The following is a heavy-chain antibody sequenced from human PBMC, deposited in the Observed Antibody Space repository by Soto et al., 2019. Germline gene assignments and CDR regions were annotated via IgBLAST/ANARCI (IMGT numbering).Heavy chain of an antibody. D-gene: IGHD3-9*01. CDR2: IYYSGST. V-gene: IGHV4-59*08. J-gene: IGHJ6*03. CDR3: ARIYDIAGPPRSMNYMDV. CDR1: GGSISSYY. Sequence: SETLSLTCTVSGGSISSYYWSWIRQPPGKGLEWIGYIYYSGSTNYNPSLKSGVTISVDTSNNHFSLKLSSVTDADTAVYYCARIYDIAGPPRSMNYMDVWGKGTTVTVSS.